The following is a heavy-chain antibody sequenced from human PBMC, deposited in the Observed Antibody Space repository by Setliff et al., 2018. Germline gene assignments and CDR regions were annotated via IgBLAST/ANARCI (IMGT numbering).Heavy chain of an antibody. V-gene: IGHV3-30*07. Sequence: GGSLRLSCAASGFTFNSYPLHWVRQTPGKGLEWVATIKFDDRPTYYADSVKGRFTISRDNARNSLYLQMNSLRAEATAVYYCARDPRDGASSPMADNWGQGTLVTVSS. CDR2: IKFDDRPT. J-gene: IGHJ4*02. CDR3: ARDPRDGASSPMADN. D-gene: IGHD3-10*01. CDR1: GFTFNSYP.